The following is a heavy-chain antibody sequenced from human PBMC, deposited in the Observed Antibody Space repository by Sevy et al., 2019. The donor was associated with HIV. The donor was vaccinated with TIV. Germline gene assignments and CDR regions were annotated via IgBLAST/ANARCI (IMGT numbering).Heavy chain of an antibody. Sequence: SETLSLTCTVSAGSISSDSYFWNWIRQPAGKGLEWIGRIHASGSTIYNPSLKSRVTMSVDKSKTQFSLRLRSVTAADSAVYFCASGRGSNILTLGLDFWGQGSLVTVSS. D-gene: IGHD3-9*01. J-gene: IGHJ4*02. CDR1: AGSISSDSYF. CDR3: ASGRGSNILTLGLDF. CDR2: IHASGST. V-gene: IGHV4-61*02.